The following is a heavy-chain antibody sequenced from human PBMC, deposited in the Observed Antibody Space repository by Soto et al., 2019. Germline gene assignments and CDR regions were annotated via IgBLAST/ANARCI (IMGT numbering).Heavy chain of an antibody. J-gene: IGHJ6*03. CDR3: ARDGLVYGDEYYYYYMDV. Sequence: GGSLRLSCAASGFTFSSYSMNWVRQAPGKGLEWVSSISSSSSYIYYADSVKGRFTISRDNAKNSLYLQMNSLRAEDTAVYYCARDGLVYGDEYYYYYMDVWGKGTTVTVSS. D-gene: IGHD4-17*01. CDR2: ISSSSSYI. V-gene: IGHV3-21*01. CDR1: GFTFSSYS.